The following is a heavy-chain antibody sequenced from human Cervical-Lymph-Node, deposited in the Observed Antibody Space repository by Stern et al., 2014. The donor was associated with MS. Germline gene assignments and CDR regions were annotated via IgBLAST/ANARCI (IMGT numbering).Heavy chain of an antibody. CDR3: AKEGRFLEWFPYYYGMDV. D-gene: IGHD3-3*01. CDR2: ISYDGSNK. Sequence: VQLVESGGGVVQPGRSLRLSCAASGFTFSSYGMHWVRQAPGKGLEWVAVISYDGSNKYYAGSVKGRFTISRDNSKNTLYLQMNSLRAEDTAVYYCAKEGRFLEWFPYYYGMDVWGQGTTVTVSS. V-gene: IGHV3-30*18. J-gene: IGHJ6*02. CDR1: GFTFSSYG.